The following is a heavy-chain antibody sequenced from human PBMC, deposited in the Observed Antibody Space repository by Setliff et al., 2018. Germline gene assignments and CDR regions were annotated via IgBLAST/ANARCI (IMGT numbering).Heavy chain of an antibody. CDR2: IDPEDGKT. J-gene: IGHJ4*02. V-gene: IGHV1-69-2*01. D-gene: IGHD3-10*01. Sequence: ASVKVSCKASGYTFTDDYMYWVKQAPGKGLEWMGRIDPEDGKTVYAEKFQGRFTITADTSIDTAYMELSSLTSEDTAVYYCATDLAIRGVQFDYWGRGTLVTVSS. CDR3: ATDLAIRGVQFDY. CDR1: GYTFTDDY.